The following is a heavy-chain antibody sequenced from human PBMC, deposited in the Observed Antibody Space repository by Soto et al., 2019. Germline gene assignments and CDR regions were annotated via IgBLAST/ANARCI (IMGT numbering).Heavy chain of an antibody. CDR2: ISGSGGST. Sequence: GGSLRLSCAASGFTFSSYAMSWVRQAPGKGLEWVSAISGSGGSTYYADSVKGRFTISRDNSKNTLYQQMNSLRAEDTAVYYCAGVGVAASSAFDIWGQGTMVTVSS. V-gene: IGHV3-23*01. J-gene: IGHJ3*02. CDR3: AGVGVAASSAFDI. D-gene: IGHD2-15*01. CDR1: GFTFSSYA.